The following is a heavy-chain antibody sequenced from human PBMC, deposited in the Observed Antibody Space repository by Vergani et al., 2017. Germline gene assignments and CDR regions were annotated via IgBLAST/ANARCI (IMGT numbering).Heavy chain of an antibody. V-gene: IGHV4-61*01. CDR3: ARGQFVAARLGNWFDP. J-gene: IGHJ5*02. CDR2: IYYSGST. CDR1: GGSVSSGSYY. D-gene: IGHD6-6*01. Sequence: QVQLQESGPGLVKPSETLSLTCTVSGGSVSSGSYYWSWIRQPPGKGLEWIGYIYYSGSTNYNPSLKCRVTISVDTSKNQFSLKLSSVTAADTAVYYWARGQFVAARLGNWFDPWGQGTLVTVSS.